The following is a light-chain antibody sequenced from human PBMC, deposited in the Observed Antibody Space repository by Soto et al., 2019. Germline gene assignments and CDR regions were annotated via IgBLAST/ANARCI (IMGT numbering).Light chain of an antibody. V-gene: IGLV4-69*01. J-gene: IGLJ2*01. CDR1: SGHGSYA. CDR3: QTWGTGTRV. Sequence: QSVLTQAPSASASLGTSVKLTCTLSSGHGSYAIAWHQQQPEKGPRYLMKVDSDGSHNKGDGIPDRFSGSSSGTERYLTISSLQSEDEAEYYRQTWGTGTRVVGGGTKLTVL. CDR2: VDSDGSH.